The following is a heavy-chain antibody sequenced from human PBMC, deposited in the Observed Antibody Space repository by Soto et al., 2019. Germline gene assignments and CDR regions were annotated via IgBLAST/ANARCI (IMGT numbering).Heavy chain of an antibody. CDR1: GYTFTRYV. CDR2: ISAYNGNT. V-gene: IGHV1-18*04. J-gene: IGHJ3*01. D-gene: IGHD3-22*01. CDR3: ARDCVCVQWLFSLQHDSRGL. Sequence: ASVKGSWMASGYTFTRYVISWVRQAPGQGLEWMGWISAYNGNTNYAQKLQGRVTMTTDTSTSTAYMELRSLRSDDTAVEYCARDCVCVQWLFSLQHDSRGLWGQG.